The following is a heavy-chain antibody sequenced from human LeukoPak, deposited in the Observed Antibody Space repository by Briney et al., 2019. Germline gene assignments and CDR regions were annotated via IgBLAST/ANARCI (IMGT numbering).Heavy chain of an antibody. CDR3: ARVPVDTMVRGVGGPLLYDYYLYGMDL. J-gene: IGHJ6*02. D-gene: IGHD3-10*01. V-gene: IGHV4-30-4*01. Sequence: SQTLSLTRTVSGGSVSRGDYYWSWIRHPPGKGLEWIGYIYYSGSTHYNPSLKTRVTIYVDTSKNQFSLKLSSVTSADTALYYCARVPVDTMVRGVGGPLLYDYYLYGMDLWGQGTTVTVPS. CDR2: IYYSGST. CDR1: GGSVSRGDYY.